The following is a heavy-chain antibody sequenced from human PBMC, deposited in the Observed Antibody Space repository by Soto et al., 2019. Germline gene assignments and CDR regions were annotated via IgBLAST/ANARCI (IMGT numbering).Heavy chain of an antibody. CDR1: GFTFSAYW. CDR2: IKTDGSST. V-gene: IGHV3-74*01. J-gene: IGHJ4*02. D-gene: IGHD5-18*01. CDR3: AKREGNTFGLFH. Sequence: EVQLVESGGGLVQPGGSLRLSCAASGFTFSAYWIHWVRQAPEKGLEWVSRIKTDGSSTEYADSVKGRFTISRDNAKNILYLQMDSLRVEDTAVYYCAKREGNTFGLFHGGQGTVVTVSS.